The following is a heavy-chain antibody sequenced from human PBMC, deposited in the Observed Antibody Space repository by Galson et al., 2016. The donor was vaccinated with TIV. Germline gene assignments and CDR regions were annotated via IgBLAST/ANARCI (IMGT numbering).Heavy chain of an antibody. CDR1: RVTFYSYA. V-gene: IGHV1-69*13. Sequence: SVKVSCKASRVTFYSYAFTWLRQAPGQGLEWLGGVIPIYDTAIHAQKFQGRVTITADQSTDTSHMELSSLRFEDTAVYFCATMYSNGWFENWGRGTLVTVSS. CDR3: ATMYSNGWFEN. D-gene: IGHD3-22*01. J-gene: IGHJ5*02. CDR2: VIPIYDTA.